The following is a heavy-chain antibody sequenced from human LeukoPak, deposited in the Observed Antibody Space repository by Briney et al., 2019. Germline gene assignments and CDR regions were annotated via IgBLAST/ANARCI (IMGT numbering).Heavy chain of an antibody. CDR1: GFTVSSNY. Sequence: GGSLRLSCAASGFTVSSNYMSWVRQAPGKGLEWVSVIYSCGSTYYADSVKGRFTISRDNSKNTLYLQMNSLRAEDTAVYYCARDKGDYDTSGSLFVFGGQGTLVTVSS. J-gene: IGHJ4*02. D-gene: IGHD3-22*01. CDR3: ARDKGDYDTSGSLFVF. V-gene: IGHV3-66*03. CDR2: IYSCGST.